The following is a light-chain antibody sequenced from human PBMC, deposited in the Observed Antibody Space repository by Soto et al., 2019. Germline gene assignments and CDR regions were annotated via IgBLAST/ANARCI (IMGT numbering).Light chain of an antibody. CDR3: QQYYSTPPVT. Sequence: DIVMTQSPDSLAVSLGERATINCKSSQSVLYSSNNKNYLAWYQQKPGQPPKLLIYWAYTRESGVPDRFSGSGSETDFTLTISSLQAEDVAVYYCQQYYSTPPVTFGPGTKVDIK. CDR2: WAY. J-gene: IGKJ3*01. V-gene: IGKV4-1*01. CDR1: QSVLYSSNNKNY.